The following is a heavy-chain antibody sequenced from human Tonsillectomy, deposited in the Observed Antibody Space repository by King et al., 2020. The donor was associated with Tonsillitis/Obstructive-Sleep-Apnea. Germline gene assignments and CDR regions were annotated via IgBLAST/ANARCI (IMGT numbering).Heavy chain of an antibody. D-gene: IGHD2-2*01. J-gene: IGHJ4*02. Sequence: VQLVESGGGLVQPGGSLRLSCAASGFTFSSYAMSWVRQAPGKGLEWVSAISGSGGSTYYADSVKGRFTISRENSKNTLYLQMNSLRAEEPAVYYCARTMRDGSSTSCRYFDYWGQGTLVTVSS. CDR1: GFTFSSYA. CDR2: ISGSGGST. V-gene: IGHV3-23*04. CDR3: ARTMRDGSSTSCRYFDY.